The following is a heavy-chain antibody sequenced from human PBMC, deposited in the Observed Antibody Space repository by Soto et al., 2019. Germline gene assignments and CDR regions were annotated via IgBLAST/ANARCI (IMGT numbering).Heavy chain of an antibody. CDR1: GYTFTRYG. J-gene: IGHJ6*02. D-gene: IGHD3-16*01. Sequence: GASVKVSCKASGYTFTRYGISWVRQAPGQGLEWMGWISAYNGNTNYAQKLQGRVTMTTDTSTSTAYMELRSLRSDDTAVYYCARFSFLGLGAPPRYYYYGRGVGGQGTTVTV. CDR3: ARFSFLGLGAPPRYYYYGRGV. CDR2: ISAYNGNT. V-gene: IGHV1-18*01.